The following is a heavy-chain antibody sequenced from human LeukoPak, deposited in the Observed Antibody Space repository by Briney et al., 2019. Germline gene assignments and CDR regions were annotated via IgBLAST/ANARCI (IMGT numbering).Heavy chain of an antibody. D-gene: IGHD6-13*01. CDR3: ARDSWVVAAAGHWFDP. CDR2: IYYSGST. CDR1: GGSISSYY. Sequence: SETLPLTCTVSGGSISSYYWSWIRQPPGKGLEWIGYIYYSGSTNYNPSLKSRVTISVDTSKNQFSLKLSSVTAADTAVYYCARDSWVVAAAGHWFDPWGQGTLVTVSS. J-gene: IGHJ5*02. V-gene: IGHV4-59*01.